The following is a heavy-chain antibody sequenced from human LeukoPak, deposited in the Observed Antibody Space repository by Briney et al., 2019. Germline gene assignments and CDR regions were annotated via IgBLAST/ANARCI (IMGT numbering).Heavy chain of an antibody. CDR1: EFTFSTYW. D-gene: IGHD6-13*01. CDR3: AKDHRSSWTGY. Sequence: GGSLRLSCAASEFTFSTYWMSWVRQAPGKGLEWVADIKQDGSEKYYVHSVKGRFTISRDNSKNTLYLQMNSLRAEDTAVYYCAKDHRSSWTGYWGQGTLVTVSS. J-gene: IGHJ4*02. CDR2: IKQDGSEK. V-gene: IGHV3-7*01.